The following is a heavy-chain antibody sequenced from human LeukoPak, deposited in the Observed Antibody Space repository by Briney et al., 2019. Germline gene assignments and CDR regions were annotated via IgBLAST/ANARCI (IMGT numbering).Heavy chain of an antibody. CDR3: AREKGLRLDAFDI. Sequence: GGSLRLSCAASGFTVSSNYMSWVRQAPGKGLEWVSVIYSGGSTYYADSVKGRFTISRDNAKNSLYLQMNSLRAEDTAVYYCAREKGLRLDAFDIWGQGTMVTVSS. D-gene: IGHD4-17*01. CDR1: GFTVSSNY. CDR2: IYSGGST. V-gene: IGHV3-53*01. J-gene: IGHJ3*02.